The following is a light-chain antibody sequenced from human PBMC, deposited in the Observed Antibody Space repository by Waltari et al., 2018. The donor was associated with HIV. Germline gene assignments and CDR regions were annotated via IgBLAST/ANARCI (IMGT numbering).Light chain of an antibody. CDR3: LLYYGGAWV. Sequence: QTVVTQEPSLTVSPGGTVTLTCASSTGALTSGYSPNWLPQKPGQEPRAPIYGTTNKHSWTPARFSGSLLGGKATLTLSGVQPENESEYYCLLYYGGAWVFGGGTKLTVL. J-gene: IGLJ3*02. V-gene: IGLV7-43*01. CDR2: GTT. CDR1: TGALTSGYS.